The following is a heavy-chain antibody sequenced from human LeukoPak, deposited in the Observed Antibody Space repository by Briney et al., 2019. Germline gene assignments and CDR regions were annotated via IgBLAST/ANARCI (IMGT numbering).Heavy chain of an antibody. J-gene: IGHJ5*02. CDR2: ISYDGSNK. CDR1: GFTFSSYA. V-gene: IGHV3-30*04. D-gene: IGHD3-10*01. CDR3: ARVSPLESLSQLLWFGDNLRRGWFDP. Sequence: GGSLRLSCAASGFTFSSYAMHWVRQAPGKGLEWVAVISYDGSNKYYADSVKGRFTISRDNSKNTLYLQMNSLRAEDTAVYYCARVSPLESLSQLLWFGDNLRRGWFDPWGQGTLVTVSS.